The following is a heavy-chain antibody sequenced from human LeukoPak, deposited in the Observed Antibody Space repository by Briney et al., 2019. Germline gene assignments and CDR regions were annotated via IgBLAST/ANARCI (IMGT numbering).Heavy chain of an antibody. D-gene: IGHD1-26*01. Sequence: ASVKVSCKVSGYTLTELSMHWVRQAPGKGLEWMGGFDPEDGETIYAQKFQGRVTMTEDTSTDIAYMELSNLRSEDTAVYYCATSHGSGSPVDYWGQGTLVTVSS. CDR1: GYTLTELS. CDR3: ATSHGSGSPVDY. CDR2: FDPEDGET. V-gene: IGHV1-24*01. J-gene: IGHJ4*02.